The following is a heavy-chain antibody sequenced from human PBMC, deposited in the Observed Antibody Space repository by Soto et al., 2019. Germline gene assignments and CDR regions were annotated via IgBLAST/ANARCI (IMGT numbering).Heavy chain of an antibody. CDR3: AKDGFEDYGLEV. D-gene: IGHD3-3*01. CDR1: GFTFSSHG. J-gene: IGHJ6*02. Sequence: GGSLRLSCTASGFTFSSHGMHWGREGPGKGLDWVAIISHAGYNKFSGDSVRGRFPISRDNSKKTLHLQLNSLRAKDTAVYYCAKDGFEDYGLEVWGQGTTVTVSS. V-gene: IGHV3-30*18. CDR2: ISHAGYNK.